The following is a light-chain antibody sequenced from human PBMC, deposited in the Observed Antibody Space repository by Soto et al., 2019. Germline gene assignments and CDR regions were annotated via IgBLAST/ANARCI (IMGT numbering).Light chain of an antibody. CDR1: QGIGSA. J-gene: IGKJ1*01. Sequence: AIQLTQSPSSLSASVGDRVTITCRASQGIGSALAWYQQKPGKAPKLLIYDASSLESGVPSRFSGSGSGTEFTLTISSLQPDDFATYYCQHYNSYSEAFGQGTKVDI. V-gene: IGKV1-13*02. CDR3: QHYNSYSEA. CDR2: DAS.